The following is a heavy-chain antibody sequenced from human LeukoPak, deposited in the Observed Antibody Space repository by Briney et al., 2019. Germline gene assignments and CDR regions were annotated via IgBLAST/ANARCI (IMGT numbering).Heavy chain of an antibody. V-gene: IGHV3-21*04. CDR1: GFTFSSYS. CDR2: ISSSSSYI. D-gene: IGHD3-10*01. J-gene: IGHJ4*02. Sequence: GGSLRLSCAASGFTFSSYSMNWVRQAPGKGLEWVSSISSSSSYIYYADSVKGRFTISRDNARNTLYLQMNSLRPEDTAVYYCATPRGIWGVSLDHWGQGTLVTVSS. CDR3: ATPRGIWGVSLDH.